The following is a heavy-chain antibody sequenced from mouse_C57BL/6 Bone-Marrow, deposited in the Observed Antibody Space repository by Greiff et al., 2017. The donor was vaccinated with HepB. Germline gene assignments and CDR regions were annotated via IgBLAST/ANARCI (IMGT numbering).Heavy chain of an antibody. CDR3: ARIVYYGNFAWFAY. D-gene: IGHD2-1*01. Sequence: VKLMESGPGLVAPSQSLSITCTVSGFSLTSYAISWVRQPPGKGLEWLGVIWTGGGTNYNSALKYRLSISKDNSKSQVFLKMNSLQTDDTARYYCARIVYYGNFAWFAYWGQGTLVTVSA. V-gene: IGHV2-9-1*01. J-gene: IGHJ3*01. CDR1: GFSLTSYA. CDR2: IWTGGGT.